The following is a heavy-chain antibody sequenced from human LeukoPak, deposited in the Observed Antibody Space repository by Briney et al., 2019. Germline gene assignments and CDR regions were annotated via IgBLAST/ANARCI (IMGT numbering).Heavy chain of an antibody. CDR1: GFTFNDYY. Sequence: GGSLRLSCAASGFTFNDYYMSWIRQAPGKGLEWLSYINIGGTNTHYADSVKGRFTISRDNAKNSLYLEMNNLRAEDTAVYYCATDGAGFDTWGQGVLVTVSS. CDR3: ATDGAGFDT. V-gene: IGHV3-11*01. CDR2: INIGGTNT. J-gene: IGHJ5*02.